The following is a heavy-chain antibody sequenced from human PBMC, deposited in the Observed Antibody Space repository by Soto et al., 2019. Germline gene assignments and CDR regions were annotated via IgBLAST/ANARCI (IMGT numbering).Heavy chain of an antibody. V-gene: IGHV3-11*06. CDR3: ARILPGRPENGILWFDP. D-gene: IGHD7-27*01. CDR2: ISSSSSYT. Sequence: PGGSLRLSCAASGFTFSDYYMSWIRQAPGKGLEWVSYISSSSSYTNYADSVKGRFTISRDNAKNSLYLQMNSLRAEDTAVYYCARILPGRPENGILWFDPWGQGTLVTVSS. J-gene: IGHJ5*02. CDR1: GFTFSDYY.